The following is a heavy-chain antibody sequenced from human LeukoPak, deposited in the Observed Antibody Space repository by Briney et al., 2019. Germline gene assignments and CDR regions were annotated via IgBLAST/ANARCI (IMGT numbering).Heavy chain of an antibody. CDR1: GYTFTGYY. D-gene: IGHD6-13*01. V-gene: IGHV1-2*06. CDR3: ARGTGYSSSWYNY. J-gene: IGHJ4*02. Sequence: GASVTVSCKASGYTFTGYYMHWVRQAPGQGLEWMGQINPNSGGTNYAQKFQGRVTMTRDTSISTAYMELSRLRSDDTAVYYCARGTGYSSSWYNYWGQGTLVTVSS. CDR2: INPNSGGT.